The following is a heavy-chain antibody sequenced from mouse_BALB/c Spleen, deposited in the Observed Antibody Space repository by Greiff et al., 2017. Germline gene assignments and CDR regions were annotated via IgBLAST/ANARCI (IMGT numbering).Heavy chain of an antibody. V-gene: IGHV5-6*01. D-gene: IGHD4-1*01. CDR1: GFTFSSYG. J-gene: IGHJ3*01. CDR3: APNWDGFAY. Sequence: VQLKESGGGLVQPGGSRKLSCAASGFTFSSYGMSWVRQTPDKRLEWVATISSGGSYTYYPDSVKGRFTISRDNAKNTLYLQMSSLKSEDTAMYYCAPNWDGFAYWGQGTLVTVSA. CDR2: ISSGGSYT.